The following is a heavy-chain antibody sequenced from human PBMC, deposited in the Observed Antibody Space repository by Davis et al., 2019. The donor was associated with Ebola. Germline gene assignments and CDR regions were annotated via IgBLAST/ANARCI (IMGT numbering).Heavy chain of an antibody. Sequence: MPGGSLRLSCTVSGGSIDGYHWSWVRQPPGESLEWIGYIYYTGRTEHNPSLKSRLTLSADTSKNQVSLKLRSVTAADTATYFCARSLYGWGAQPLDSWGPGTLVRVSS. D-gene: IGHD3-10*01. CDR2: IYYTGRT. J-gene: IGHJ4*02. V-gene: IGHV4-59*01. CDR3: ARSLYGWGAQPLDS. CDR1: GGSIDGYH.